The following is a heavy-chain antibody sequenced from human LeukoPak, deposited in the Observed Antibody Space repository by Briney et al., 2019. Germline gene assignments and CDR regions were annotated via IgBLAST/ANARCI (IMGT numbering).Heavy chain of an antibody. D-gene: IGHD6-19*01. V-gene: IGHV4-34*01. CDR3: ARVLEGSSGQHWYFDL. CDR2: INHSGST. CDR1: GVSISGYY. J-gene: IGHJ2*01. Sequence: SETLSLTCSVSGVSISGYYWSWIRQPPGKGLEWIGEINHSGSTNYNPSLKSRVTISVDTSTTQFSLKLSSVTAADTAVYYCARVLEGSSGQHWYFDLWGRGTLVTVSS.